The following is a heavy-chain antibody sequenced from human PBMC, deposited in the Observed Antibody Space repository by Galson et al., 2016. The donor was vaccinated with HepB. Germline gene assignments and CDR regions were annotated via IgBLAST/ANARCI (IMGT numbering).Heavy chain of an antibody. CDR3: ARGTFCSGDSCYSPAFDM. V-gene: IGHV3-74*01. D-gene: IGHD2-15*01. J-gene: IGHJ3*02. Sequence: SLRLSCAASGFTFSTYWMHWVRQAPGKGPVWVSRINSDGSSTGFADSVKGRFTISRDNAKNTLYLQMNSLRAEDTAVYYCARGTFCSGDSCYSPAFDMWGQGTLVTVSS. CDR1: GFTFSTYW. CDR2: INSDGSST.